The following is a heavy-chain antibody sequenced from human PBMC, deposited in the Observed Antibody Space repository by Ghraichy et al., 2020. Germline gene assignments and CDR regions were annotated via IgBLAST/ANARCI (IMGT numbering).Heavy chain of an antibody. V-gene: IGHV3-23*01. CDR1: GFIFSIYA. J-gene: IGHJ4*02. CDR2: ISDSGGAI. D-gene: IGHD2-2*01. Sequence: GGSLRLSCAASGFIFSIYAMSWVRQVPGKGLAWVSVISDSGGAIYYADSVKGRFTISRDNSKNTLYLQMNSLRVDYTAIYYCTRLGSASCYDRIDYWGQGTLVTVSS. CDR3: TRLGSASCYDRIDY.